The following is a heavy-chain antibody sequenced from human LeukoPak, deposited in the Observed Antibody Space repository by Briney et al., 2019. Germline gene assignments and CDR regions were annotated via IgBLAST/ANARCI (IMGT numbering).Heavy chain of an antibody. V-gene: IGHV1-24*01. J-gene: IGHJ4*02. CDR2: FDPEDGET. D-gene: IGHD2-15*01. Sequence: ASVKVSCKVSGYTLTELSMHWVRQAPGKGLEWMGGFDPEDGETIYAQKFQGRVTMTEDTSTDTAYMELSSLRSEDTAVYYCARDPPLQGCSGGSCYVLFDYWGQGTLVTVSS. CDR1: GYTLTELS. CDR3: ARDPPLQGCSGGSCYVLFDY.